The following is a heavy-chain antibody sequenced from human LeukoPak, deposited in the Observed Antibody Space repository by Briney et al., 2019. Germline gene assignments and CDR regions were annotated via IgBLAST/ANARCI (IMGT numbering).Heavy chain of an antibody. CDR2: IIEDGNLK. J-gene: IGHJ4*02. Sequence: GESLRLSCAASGFTFSAYWMTWVRQAPGKGLAWVANIIEDGNLKYYVDSVKGRFTISRDNTKNSLYLQMKSLRADDTAVYYCARVGKNGWDFDHWGQGTLVTVSS. CDR1: GFTFSAYW. CDR3: ARVGKNGWDFDH. V-gene: IGHV3-7*01. D-gene: IGHD6-19*01.